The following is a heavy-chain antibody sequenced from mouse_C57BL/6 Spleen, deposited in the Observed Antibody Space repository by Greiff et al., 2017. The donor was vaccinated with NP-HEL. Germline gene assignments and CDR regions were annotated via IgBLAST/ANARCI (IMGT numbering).Heavy chain of an antibody. CDR3: ASHYYGSSNFDV. Sequence: QVQLQQPGAELVKPGASVKLSCKASGYTFTSYWMQWVKQRPGQGLEWIGEIDPSDSYTNYNQKFKGKATLTVDTSSSTAYMQLSSLTSEDSAVYYCASHYYGSSNFDVWGTGTTVTVSS. CDR2: IDPSDSYT. V-gene: IGHV1-50*01. J-gene: IGHJ1*03. CDR1: GYTFTSYW. D-gene: IGHD1-1*01.